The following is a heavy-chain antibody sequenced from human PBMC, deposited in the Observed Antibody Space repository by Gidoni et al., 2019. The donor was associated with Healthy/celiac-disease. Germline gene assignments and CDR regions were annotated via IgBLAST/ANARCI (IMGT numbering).Heavy chain of an antibody. Sequence: QVQPVESGGGVVQPGRSLSLSCAASGFTFSSYAMHWVRQAPGKGLEWVAVISYDGSNKYYADSVKGRFTISRDNSKITLYLQMNSLRAEDTAVYYCARDSFEDIVVVPAAVNWFDPWGQGTLVTVSS. J-gene: IGHJ5*02. CDR2: ISYDGSNK. D-gene: IGHD2-2*01. CDR3: ARDSFEDIVVVPAAVNWFDP. CDR1: GFTFSSYA. V-gene: IGHV3-30*01.